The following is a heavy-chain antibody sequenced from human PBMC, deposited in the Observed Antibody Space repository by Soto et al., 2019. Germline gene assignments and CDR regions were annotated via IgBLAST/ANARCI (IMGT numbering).Heavy chain of an antibody. Sequence: EVQLLESGGGLVQPGGSLRLSCVASGFTFRSYAMSWVRQAPGKGLEWVATIGASGGPTKYAASVKGLFAISRDQSKDILFLQMNALRVEDTATYYSAKRTRGGGISAGPHDFYLSGMGVLGLGTAVTVSS. CDR3: AKRTRGGGISAGPHDFYLSGMGV. V-gene: IGHV3-23*01. CDR2: IGASGGPT. CDR1: GFTFRSYA. D-gene: IGHD6-13*01. J-gene: IGHJ6*02.